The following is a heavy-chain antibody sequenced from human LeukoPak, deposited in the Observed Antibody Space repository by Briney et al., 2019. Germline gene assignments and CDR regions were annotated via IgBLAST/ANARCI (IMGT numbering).Heavy chain of an antibody. J-gene: IGHJ6*03. CDR1: GGTFSSHA. CDR2: IIPISGTG. V-gene: IGHV1-69*05. CDR3: ARGLQYQLLKALGHYYMDV. Sequence: ASVKVSCKASGGTFSSHAIAWVRQAPGQGPEWMGGIIPISGTGNYAQKFQGRVTITTDESTSTAYLELSSLASDDTAVYYCARGLQYQLLKALGHYYMDVWGEGTTVTVSS. D-gene: IGHD2-2*01.